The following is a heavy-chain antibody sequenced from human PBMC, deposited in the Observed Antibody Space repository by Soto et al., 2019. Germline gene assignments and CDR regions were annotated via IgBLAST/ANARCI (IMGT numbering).Heavy chain of an antibody. Sequence: SVKVSCKASGGTFSSYTISWVRQAPGQGLEWMGRIIPILGIANYAQKFQGRVTITADKSTSTAYMELSSLRSEDTAVYYCARGPANYDILTGYYNGPIDYWG. D-gene: IGHD3-9*01. CDR2: IIPILGIA. CDR1: GGTFSSYT. J-gene: IGHJ4*01. V-gene: IGHV1-69*02. CDR3: ARGPANYDILTGYYNGPIDY.